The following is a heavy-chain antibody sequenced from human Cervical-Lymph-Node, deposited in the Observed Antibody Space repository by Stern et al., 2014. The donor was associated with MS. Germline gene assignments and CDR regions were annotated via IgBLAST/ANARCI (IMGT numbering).Heavy chain of an antibody. CDR3: AIGGEYNWFDP. V-gene: IGHV4-31*03. CDR1: GGSISSGGYY. J-gene: IGHJ5*02. D-gene: IGHD3-10*01. Sequence: QLQLQESGPGLVKPSQTLSLTCTVSGGSISSGGYYWSWLRPHPGKGLEWIGYIYYSGSTYYNPSLKSRVTISVDTSKNQFSLKLSSVTAADTAVYYCAIGGEYNWFDPWGQGTLVTVSS. CDR2: IYYSGST.